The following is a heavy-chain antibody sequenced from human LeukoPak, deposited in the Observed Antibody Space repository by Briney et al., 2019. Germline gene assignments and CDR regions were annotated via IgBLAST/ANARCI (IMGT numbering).Heavy chain of an antibody. Sequence: GGSLRLSCAASGFTFSSCAIHWVRQAPGKGLEWVAVISYDGNNEYYADSVKGRFTISRDNSKNTLYLQMNNLRAEDTAVYYCARGGGYYAIDYWGQGTLVTVSS. CDR3: ARGGGYYAIDY. J-gene: IGHJ4*02. CDR1: GFTFSSCA. CDR2: ISYDGNNE. V-gene: IGHV3-30*14. D-gene: IGHD1-26*01.